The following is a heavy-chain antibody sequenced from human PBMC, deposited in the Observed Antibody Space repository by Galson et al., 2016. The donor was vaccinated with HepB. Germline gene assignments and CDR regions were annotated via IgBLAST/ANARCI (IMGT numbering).Heavy chain of an antibody. D-gene: IGHD3-10*01. CDR1: GYTLNEVY. V-gene: IGHV1-24*01. J-gene: IGHJ6*02. CDR2: SDPENGAT. CDR3: ARPVSVDYYASGSFGYFYYGMDV. Sequence: SVKVSCKVSGYTLNEVYIHWVRQAPGKGLEWMGGSDPENGATIYAQKFQGRVTMTEDTSTDTAYMELSSLRSEDTAVYYCARPVSVDYYASGSFGYFYYGMDVWGQGTTVTLS.